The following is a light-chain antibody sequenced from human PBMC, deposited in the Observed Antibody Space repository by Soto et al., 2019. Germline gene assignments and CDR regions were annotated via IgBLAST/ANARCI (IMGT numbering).Light chain of an antibody. CDR2: AAS. CDR3: QQSYSTPIT. J-gene: IGKJ5*01. CDR1: QSISSY. Sequence: EIQMTHSPSSLSASVVDRVTITFRASQSISSYLNWYQQKPGKAPKLLIYAASSLQSGVPSRFSGSGSGTDFTLTISSLQPEDFATYYCQQSYSTPITFGQGTRLEIK. V-gene: IGKV1-39*01.